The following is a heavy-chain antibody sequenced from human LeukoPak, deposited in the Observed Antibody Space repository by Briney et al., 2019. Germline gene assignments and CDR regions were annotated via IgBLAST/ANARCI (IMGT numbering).Heavy chain of an antibody. CDR1: GFTFSSYS. V-gene: IGHV3-21*01. D-gene: IGHD3-22*01. CDR3: ARDPPIDYYDSSGSLESDY. CDR2: ISSSSSYI. J-gene: IGHJ4*02. Sequence: PGGSLRLSCAASGFTFSSYSMNWVRQAPGKGLEWVSSISSSSSYIYYADSVKGRFTISRDNAKNSLYLQMNSLRAEDTAVYYCARDPPIDYYDSSGSLESDYWGQGTLVTVSS.